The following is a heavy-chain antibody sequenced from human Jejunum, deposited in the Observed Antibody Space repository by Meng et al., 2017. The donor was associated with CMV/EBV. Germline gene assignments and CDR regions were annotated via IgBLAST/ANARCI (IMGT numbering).Heavy chain of an antibody. J-gene: IGHJ4*02. V-gene: IGHV3-21*01. CDR3: AREAGPGIVVAKAASYFDR. Sequence: VPQAPVEWTEWVSFISGSGKYKYYGETVKGRYTISRDNAKNSLYLQMNSRRDENTTVYYCAREAGPGIVVAKAASYFDRWGQGTLGTVSS. D-gene: IGHD2-15*01. CDR2: ISGSGKYK.